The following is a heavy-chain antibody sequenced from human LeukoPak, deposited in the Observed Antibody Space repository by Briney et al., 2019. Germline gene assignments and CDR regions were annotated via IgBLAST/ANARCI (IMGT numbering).Heavy chain of an antibody. CDR2: ISSSGGST. V-gene: IGHV3-23*01. D-gene: IGHD1-20*01. J-gene: IGHJ4*02. CDR3: AKPKDNSLYCFDY. CDR1: GFTFSSYA. Sequence: PGGSLRLSCAASGFTFSSYAMSWVRQAPGKGLEWVSAISSSGGSTYYADSVKGRFTVSRDNSKNTLYLQMSSLRAEDTAVYYCAKPKDNSLYCFDYWGQGTLVTVSS.